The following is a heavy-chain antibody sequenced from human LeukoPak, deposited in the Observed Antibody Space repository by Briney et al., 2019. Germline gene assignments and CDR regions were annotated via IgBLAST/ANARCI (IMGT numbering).Heavy chain of an antibody. Sequence: ASVKVSCKASGYTFTSYYMHWVRQAPGQGLEWMGIINPSGGSTSYAQKFQGRVTMTRDMSTGTVYMELGSLRSEDTAVYYCARGSRYYYDSSGYYYHYWGQGTLVTVSS. CDR2: INPSGGST. CDR3: ARGSRYYYDSSGYYYHY. CDR1: GYTFTSYY. J-gene: IGHJ4*02. V-gene: IGHV1-46*01. D-gene: IGHD3-22*01.